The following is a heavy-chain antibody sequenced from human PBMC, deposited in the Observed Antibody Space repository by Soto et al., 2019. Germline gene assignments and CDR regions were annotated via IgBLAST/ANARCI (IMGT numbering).Heavy chain of an antibody. D-gene: IGHD5-12*01. CDR2: TYYRSKWYN. J-gene: IGHJ6*02. V-gene: IGHV6-1*01. Sequence: QVQLQQSGPGLVKPSQTLSLTCAISGDSVSSNSAAWNWIRQSPSRGLEWLGRTYYRSKWYNDYAVSVKSRITINPDTSKNQFSLQLNSVTPEDTAVYYCARDRGYSGYDEYYYYGMDVWGQGTTVTVSS. CDR1: GDSVSSNSAA. CDR3: ARDRGYSGYDEYYYYGMDV.